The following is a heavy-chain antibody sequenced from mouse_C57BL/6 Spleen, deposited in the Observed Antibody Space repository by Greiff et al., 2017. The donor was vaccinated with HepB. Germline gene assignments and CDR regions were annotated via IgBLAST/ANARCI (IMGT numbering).Heavy chain of an antibody. CDR3: TRSPQFAY. J-gene: IGHJ3*01. V-gene: IGHV1-15*01. CDR2: IDPETGGT. Sequence: VQLQQPGAELVRPGASVTLSCKASGYTFTDYEMHWVKQTPVHGLEWIGAIDPETGGTAYNQKFKGKAILTADKSSSTAYMELRSLTSEDSAVYYCTRSPQFAYWGQGTLVTVSA. CDR1: GYTFTDYE.